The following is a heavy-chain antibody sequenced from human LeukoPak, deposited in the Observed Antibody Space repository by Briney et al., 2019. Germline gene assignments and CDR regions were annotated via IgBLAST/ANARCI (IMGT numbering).Heavy chain of an antibody. V-gene: IGHV4-39*01. CDR1: GGSISSSNYY. Sequence: SETLSLTCSVSGGSISSSNYYWGWIRQPPGKGLEWIGSIYYNGSTYYNPSLKSRVTISVDTSKNQFSLKLSSVTAADTAVYYCARSPSYYDILTGYYGIFDYWGQGTLVTVSS. J-gene: IGHJ4*02. CDR3: ARSPSYYDILTGYYGIFDY. CDR2: IYYNGST. D-gene: IGHD3-9*01.